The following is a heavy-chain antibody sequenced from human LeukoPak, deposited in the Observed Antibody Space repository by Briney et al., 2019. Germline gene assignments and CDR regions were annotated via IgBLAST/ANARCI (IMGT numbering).Heavy chain of an antibody. CDR2: VHLSGRT. J-gene: IGHJ4*02. D-gene: IGHD3-10*01. CDR3: ARTQYGSGSYYKDPHDY. CDR1: GGSISSTNW. Sequence: SETLSLTCGVSGGSISSTNWWTWVRQPPGEGLEWIGEVHLSGRTNYNPSLESRVTMSVDMSENHISLKLTSVTAADTAVYYCARTQYGSGSYYKDPHDYWGQGTLVTVSS. V-gene: IGHV4-4*02.